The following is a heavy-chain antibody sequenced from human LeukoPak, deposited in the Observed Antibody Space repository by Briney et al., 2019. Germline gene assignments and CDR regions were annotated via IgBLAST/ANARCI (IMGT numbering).Heavy chain of an antibody. CDR1: GFTFSSYG. Sequence: GGSLRLSCAASGFTFSSYGMHWVRQAPGKGLEWVAVISYDGSNKYYADSMKGRFTISRDNSKNTVYLQMNSLRAEDTAVYYCAKEDGSGSSVFLDAFDIWGQGTMVTVSS. V-gene: IGHV3-30*18. CDR3: AKEDGSGSSVFLDAFDI. J-gene: IGHJ3*02. D-gene: IGHD3-10*01. CDR2: ISYDGSNK.